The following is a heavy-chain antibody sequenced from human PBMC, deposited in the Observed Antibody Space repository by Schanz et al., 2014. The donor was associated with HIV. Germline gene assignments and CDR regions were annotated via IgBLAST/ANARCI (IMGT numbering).Heavy chain of an antibody. V-gene: IGHV3-23*01. CDR2: ISESGGRS. J-gene: IGHJ4*02. D-gene: IGHD5-18*01. CDR1: GFTFNNYA. Sequence: EVQLLDSGGGLVQPGGSLRLSCVASGFTFNNYAMTWVRQAPGKGLEWVSSISESGGRSYYADSVNGRFTISRDNSKKMLFLQMNRLRAEDTAVYYCARAADIASFDYWGQGALVTVSS. CDR3: ARAADIASFDY.